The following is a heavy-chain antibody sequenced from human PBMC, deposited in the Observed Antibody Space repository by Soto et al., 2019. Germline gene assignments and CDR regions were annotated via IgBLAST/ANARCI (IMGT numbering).Heavy chain of an antibody. Sequence: QVQLVQSGAEVKKPGSSVKVSCKASGGTFSSYAISWVRQAPGQGLEWMGGIIPIFGTANYAQKFQGRVTITADESTRTAYMELSSLRSADTAVYYCARTAYYDISGYPSGNFDYWGQGTLVTVSS. V-gene: IGHV1-69*01. CDR3: ARTAYYDISGYPSGNFDY. CDR1: GGTFSSYA. J-gene: IGHJ4*02. CDR2: IIPIFGTA. D-gene: IGHD3-22*01.